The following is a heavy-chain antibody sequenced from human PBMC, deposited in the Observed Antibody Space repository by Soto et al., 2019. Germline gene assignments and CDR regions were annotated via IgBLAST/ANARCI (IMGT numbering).Heavy chain of an antibody. CDR2: IWYDGSNK. D-gene: IGHD6-6*01. CDR3: ARALEQLDHYYGMDV. V-gene: IGHV3-33*01. Sequence: QVQLVESGGGVVQPGRSLRLSCAASGFTFSSYGMHWVRQAPGKGLEWVAVIWYDGSNKYYADSVKGRFTISRDNSKNTLYLQMNSLRAEDTAVYYCARALEQLDHYYGMDVWGQGTTVTVFS. CDR1: GFTFSSYG. J-gene: IGHJ6*02.